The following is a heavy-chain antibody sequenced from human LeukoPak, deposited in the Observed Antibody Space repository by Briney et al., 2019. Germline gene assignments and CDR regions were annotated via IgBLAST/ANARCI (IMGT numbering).Heavy chain of an antibody. V-gene: IGHV3-15*01. CDR2: IKHKADGGTT. CDR3: TTFSYDFWSGSEGGYFDH. CDR1: GSTFNNAW. J-gene: IGHJ4*02. D-gene: IGHD3-3*01. Sequence: PGGSLRLSCVASGSTFNNAWMSWVRQAPGKGLEWVGRIKHKADGGTTDYGAPVKGRFTISRDDSKNTLYLQMNNLKNEDTAVYYCTTFSYDFWSGSEGGYFDHWGQGALVAVSS.